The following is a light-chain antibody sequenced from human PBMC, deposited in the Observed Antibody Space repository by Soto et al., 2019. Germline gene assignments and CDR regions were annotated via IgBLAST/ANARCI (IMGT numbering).Light chain of an antibody. J-gene: IGKJ1*01. CDR2: RAS. CDR3: QQYEKWPWT. Sequence: EIVMTQSPATLSVSPGESATLSCRASQSVTTDLAWYQQKPGQAPRLFIYRASTRATGIPARFSGSGSGTEFTLTISSLQSEDFALYYCQQYEKWPWTFCQGTKVEIK. CDR1: QSVTTD. V-gene: IGKV3-15*01.